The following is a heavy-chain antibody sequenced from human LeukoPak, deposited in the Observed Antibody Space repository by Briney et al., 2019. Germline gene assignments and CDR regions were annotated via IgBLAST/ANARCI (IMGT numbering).Heavy chain of an antibody. V-gene: IGHV4-61*02. J-gene: IGHJ4*02. CDR3: ARPGRGYCSSTSCYGFDY. CDR2: IYTSGST. Sequence: SQTLSLTCTVSGGSISSGSYYWSWIRQPAGKGLEWIGRIYTSGSTNYNPSLKSRVTISVDTSKNQFSLKLSSVTAADTAVYYCARPGRGYCSSTSCYGFDYWGQGTLVTVSS. D-gene: IGHD2-2*01. CDR1: GGSISSGSYY.